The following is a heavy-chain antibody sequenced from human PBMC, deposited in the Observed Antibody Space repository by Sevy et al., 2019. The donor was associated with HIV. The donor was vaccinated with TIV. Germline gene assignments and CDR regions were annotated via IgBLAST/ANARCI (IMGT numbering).Heavy chain of an antibody. J-gene: IGHJ6*03. CDR1: GFTFSSYV. CDR3: AKALNSTGKYYYYYMDV. Sequence: GGSLRLSCAASGFTFSSYVMSWVRQAPGKGLEWVSAISGSGGSTYYADSVKGRFTISRDNSKNTLYLQMNSLRAEDTAVYYCAKALNSTGKYYYYYMDVWGKGTTVTVSS. V-gene: IGHV3-23*01. CDR2: ISGSGGST. D-gene: IGHD3-10*01.